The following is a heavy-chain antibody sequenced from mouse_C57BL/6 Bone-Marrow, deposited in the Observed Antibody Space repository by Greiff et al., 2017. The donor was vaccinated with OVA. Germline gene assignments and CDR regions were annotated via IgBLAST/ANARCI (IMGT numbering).Heavy chain of an antibody. CDR2: IHPNSGST. D-gene: IGHD4-1*01. J-gene: IGHJ2*01. V-gene: IGHV1-64*01. CDR3: ARSRANWDAAYYCDY. CDR1: GYTFTSYW. Sequence: QVQLQQPGAELVKPGASVKLSCKASGYTFTSYWMHWVKQRPGQGLEWIGMIHPNSGSTNYNEKSKSKATLTVDKSSSTAYMQLSSLTSEDSAVYYCARSRANWDAAYYCDYWGQGTTLTVSS.